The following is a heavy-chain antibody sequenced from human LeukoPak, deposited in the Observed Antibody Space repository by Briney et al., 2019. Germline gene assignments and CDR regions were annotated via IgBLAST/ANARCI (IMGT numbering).Heavy chain of an antibody. Sequence: PGGSLRLSCAASGFTFSIYGMNWVRQAPGKGLEWVSGISGSGGSTYYADSVKGRFTISRDNSKNTLYLQMNSLRAEDTAVYYCAKEGYCSGDTCYGGYYMDVWGEGTTVTVSS. CDR2: ISGSGGST. CDR3: AKEGYCSGDTCYGGYYMDV. V-gene: IGHV3-23*01. D-gene: IGHD2-15*01. J-gene: IGHJ6*03. CDR1: GFTFSIYG.